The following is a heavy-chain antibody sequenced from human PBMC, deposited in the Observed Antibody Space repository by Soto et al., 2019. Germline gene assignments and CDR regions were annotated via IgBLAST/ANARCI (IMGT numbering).Heavy chain of an antibody. CDR3: ARESKYDTSGYPPWFAP. D-gene: IGHD3-22*01. CDR1: GGSISSTNW. CDR2: IDHSGST. Sequence: TLSLTCAVSGGSISSTNWWNWVRQPPGKGLEWIGEIDHSGSTSCNPSLKSRVTISVDTSKNQFSLKLSSVTDADTAVYYCARESKYDTSGYPPWFAPWGQGTLVTVSS. V-gene: IGHV4-4*02. J-gene: IGHJ5*02.